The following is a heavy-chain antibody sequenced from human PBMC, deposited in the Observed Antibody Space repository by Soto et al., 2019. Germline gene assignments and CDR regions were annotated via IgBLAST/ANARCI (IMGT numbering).Heavy chain of an antibody. CDR1: GGTFSSYA. D-gene: IGHD4-4*01. Sequence: ASVKVSCKASGGTFSSYAISWVRQAPGQGLEWMGGIVPIFGTPNYAQKFQGRVTITADESTSTAYMELSGLRSEDTALYYCARANVGATVRHYYYGMDVWGQGTTVTVSS. CDR2: IVPIFGTP. J-gene: IGHJ6*02. V-gene: IGHV1-69*13. CDR3: ARANVGATVRHYYYGMDV.